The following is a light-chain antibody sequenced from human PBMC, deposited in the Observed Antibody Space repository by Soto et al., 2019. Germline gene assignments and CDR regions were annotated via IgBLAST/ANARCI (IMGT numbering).Light chain of an antibody. CDR2: DAF. Sequence: PGERATLSCRASQRVATTLAWYQQKPGQPPRLLIYDAFKRATGIPARFSGRGSETEFTLTISSLEPEDFAVYYCQQRSNWPWTFGQGTKVEFK. CDR1: QRVATT. V-gene: IGKV3-11*01. J-gene: IGKJ1*01. CDR3: QQRSNWPWT.